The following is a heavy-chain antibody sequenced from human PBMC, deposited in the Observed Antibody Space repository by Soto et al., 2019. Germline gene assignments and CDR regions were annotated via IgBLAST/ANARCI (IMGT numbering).Heavy chain of an antibody. CDR2: INGDGSIT. D-gene: IGHD2-15*01. V-gene: IGHV3-74*01. CDR1: GFIFSRSW. CDR3: VRAHCSGDSCQRGFYGMDV. J-gene: IGHJ6*02. Sequence: PGGSLRLSCVASGFIFSRSWMHWVRHAPGGGLVWVPRINGDGSITDYAEFVKGRFTISRDNAKNTLYLQMNSLRDEDRAVYYCVRAHCSGDSCQRGFYGMDVWGQGTSVTVSS.